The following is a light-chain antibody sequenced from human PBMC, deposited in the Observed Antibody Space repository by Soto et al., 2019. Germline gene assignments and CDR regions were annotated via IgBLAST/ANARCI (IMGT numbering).Light chain of an antibody. CDR2: DAS. J-gene: IGKJ1*01. V-gene: IGKV3-15*01. CDR3: QQYTNWPPGT. Sequence: EIVMTQSPATLSVSPGERATLSCRASQSVNSKLAWYQGKPGQAPRLLVYDASTRATDIPARLSGSGSGTEFTVTISSRQSEGFAVYYCQQYTNWPPGTFGQGNKVEIK. CDR1: QSVNSK.